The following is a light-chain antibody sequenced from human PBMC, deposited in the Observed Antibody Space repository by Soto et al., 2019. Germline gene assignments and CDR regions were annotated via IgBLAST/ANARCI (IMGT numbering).Light chain of an antibody. CDR2: GAS. V-gene: IGKV3-20*01. CDR3: QQYASSMVYT. CDR1: QSFSTNY. Sequence: EIVLTQSPGTLSLSPGESATLSCRASQSFSTNYLAWYQHKPGQAPRLLIYGASTRATGIPDRFSGNRSGTDFTLTISRLEPEDFAVYYCQQYASSMVYTFGQGTKLEIK. J-gene: IGKJ2*01.